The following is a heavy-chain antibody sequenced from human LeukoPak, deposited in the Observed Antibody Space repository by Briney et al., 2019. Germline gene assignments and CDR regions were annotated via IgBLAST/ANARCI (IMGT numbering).Heavy chain of an antibody. V-gene: IGHV4-38-2*02. D-gene: IGHD5-18*01. CDR1: GYSISSGYY. J-gene: IGHJ4*02. CDR2: IYHSGST. CDR3: ARSAMVKGFDY. Sequence: SETLSLTCTVSGYSISSGYYWGWIRPPPGKGLEWIGSIYHSGSTYYNPSLKSRVTISVDTSKNQFSLKLSSVTAADTAVYYCARSAMVKGFDYWGQGTLVTVSS.